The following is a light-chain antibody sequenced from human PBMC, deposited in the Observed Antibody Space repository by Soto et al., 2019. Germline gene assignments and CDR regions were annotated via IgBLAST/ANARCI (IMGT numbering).Light chain of an antibody. Sequence: DIQMTQSPSTLSASVVDRVTITCRASQSISSWLAWYQQKPGKDPKLLIYAASSLQSGVPSRFSGSGSGTDFTLTVSSMQPEEFATDYCHQSYDIPTFGQGTRLEIK. CDR3: HQSYDIPT. V-gene: IGKV1-39*01. J-gene: IGKJ5*01. CDR1: QSISSW. CDR2: AAS.